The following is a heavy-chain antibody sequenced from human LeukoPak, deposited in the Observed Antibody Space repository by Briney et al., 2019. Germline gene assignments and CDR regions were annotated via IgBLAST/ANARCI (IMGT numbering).Heavy chain of an antibody. Sequence: GGSLRLSCAASGFTFSSYWMSWVRQAPGKGLEWVANIKQDGSEKYYVDSVKGRFTISRDSAKNSLYLQMNSLRAEDTAVYYCARDVSGDSSSWYWFDPWGQGTLVTVSS. CDR3: ARDVSGDSSSWYWFDP. J-gene: IGHJ5*02. V-gene: IGHV3-7*03. D-gene: IGHD6-13*01. CDR1: GFTFSSYW. CDR2: IKQDGSEK.